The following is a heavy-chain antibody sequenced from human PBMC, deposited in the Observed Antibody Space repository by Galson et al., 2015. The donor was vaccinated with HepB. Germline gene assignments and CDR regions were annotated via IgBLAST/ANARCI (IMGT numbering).Heavy chain of an antibody. Sequence: SLRLSCAASGFSFSSYAVTWVRQAPGKGLDWVPTISDSGHRTYYADSVKGRFIISRDNSRNTMFLQMNSLRAEDTAVYYCAKDSVIRGLFISYYFDFWGQGTPVTVSS. V-gene: IGHV3-23*01. CDR2: ISDSGHRT. CDR3: AKDSVIRGLFISYYFDF. CDR1: GFSFSSYA. D-gene: IGHD3-10*01. J-gene: IGHJ4*02.